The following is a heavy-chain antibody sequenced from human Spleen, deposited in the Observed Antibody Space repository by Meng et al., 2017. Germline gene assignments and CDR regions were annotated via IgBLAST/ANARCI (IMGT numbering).Heavy chain of an antibody. D-gene: IGHD3-10*02. CDR1: GFTFRSYW. V-gene: IGHV3-7*01. J-gene: IGHJ4*02. CDR2: INQDGSHK. CDR3: ARFSDGSLGLFD. Sequence: GESLKISCADSGFTFRSYWMSWLRQAPGKGLEWVANINQDGSHKYYVDSVKGRFTISRDNAKNSLYLQMNSLRAEDTAIYYCARFSDGSLGLFDWGQGTLVTVSS.